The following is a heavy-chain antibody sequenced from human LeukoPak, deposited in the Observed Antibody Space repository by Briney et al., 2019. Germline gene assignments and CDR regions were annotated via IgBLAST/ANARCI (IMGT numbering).Heavy chain of an antibody. D-gene: IGHD2-15*01. V-gene: IGHV3-30*02. Sequence: PGESLRLSCAASGFTFSSYGMHWVRQAPGKGLEWVAFIRYDGSNKYYADSVKGRFTISRDNSKNTVHLQMNSLRAEDTAVYYCAKDRVVSREPAAFDVWGQGIMVTVSS. CDR3: AKDRVVSREPAAFDV. CDR2: IRYDGSNK. CDR1: GFTFSSYG. J-gene: IGHJ3*01.